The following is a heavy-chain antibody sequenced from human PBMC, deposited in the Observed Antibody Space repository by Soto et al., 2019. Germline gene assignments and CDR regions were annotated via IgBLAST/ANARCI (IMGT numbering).Heavy chain of an antibody. CDR1: GTSIRNHY. V-gene: IGHV4-4*07. Sequence: PDSLSLTCTVSGTSIRNHYWRWIRQPAGKGLEWIGRIYSSGSTNYNPSLKSRVTMSVDTSKNQFSLKVSSVTAADTAVYYCARDSGSWSGYDFFDFWGQGSLVTVSS. CDR2: IYSSGST. D-gene: IGHD5-12*01. J-gene: IGHJ4*02. CDR3: ARDSGSWSGYDFFDF.